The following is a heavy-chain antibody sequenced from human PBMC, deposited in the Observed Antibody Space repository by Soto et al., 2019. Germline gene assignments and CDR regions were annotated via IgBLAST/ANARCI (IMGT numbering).Heavy chain of an antibody. CDR2: ISAYNGNT. V-gene: IGHV1-18*01. D-gene: IGHD4-17*01. Sequence: ASVKVSCKASGYTFTSHGISWVRQAPGQGLEWMGWISAYNGNTNYAQKLQGRVTMTEDTSTDTAYMELSSLRSEDTAVYYCATPVPGDYVNNFDYWGQGTLVTVSS. CDR1: GYTFTSHG. J-gene: IGHJ4*02. CDR3: ATPVPGDYVNNFDY.